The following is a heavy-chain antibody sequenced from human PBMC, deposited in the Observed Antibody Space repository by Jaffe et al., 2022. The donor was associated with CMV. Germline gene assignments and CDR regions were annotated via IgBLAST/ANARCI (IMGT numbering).Heavy chain of an antibody. V-gene: IGHV3-33*01. CDR2: IWYDGSNK. CDR3: ARSIGATVPGVDY. CDR1: GFTFSSYG. J-gene: IGHJ4*02. Sequence: QVQLVESGGGVVQPGRSLRLSCAASGFTFSSYGMHWVRQAPGKGLEWVAVIWYDGSNKYYADSVKGRFTISRDNSKNTLYLQMNSLRAEDTAVYYCARSIGATVPGVDYWGQGTLVTVSS. D-gene: IGHD4-4*01.